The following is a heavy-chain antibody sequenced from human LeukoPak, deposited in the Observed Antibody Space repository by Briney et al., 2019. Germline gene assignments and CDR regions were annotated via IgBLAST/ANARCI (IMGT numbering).Heavy chain of an antibody. J-gene: IGHJ3*02. CDR2: IGGTT. CDR3: ARDRRTTVTRQAFDI. D-gene: IGHD4-17*01. V-gene: IGHV3-23*01. CDR1: GFTFSSYA. Sequence: GGSLRLSCAASGFTFSSYAMSWVRQAPGKGLEWVSAIGGTTYYADSVRGRFTISRDNSKNTLYLQMNSLRAEDTAVYYCARDRRTTVTRQAFDIWGQGTMVTVSS.